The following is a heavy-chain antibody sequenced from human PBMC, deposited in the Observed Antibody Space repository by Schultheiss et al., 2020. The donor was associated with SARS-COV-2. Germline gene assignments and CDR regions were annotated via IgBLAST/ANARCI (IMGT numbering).Heavy chain of an antibody. CDR1: GFTFSSYG. D-gene: IGHD5-18*01. V-gene: IGHV3-30*03. CDR2: ISYDGSNK. J-gene: IGHJ6*02. Sequence: GGSLRLSCAASGFTFSSYGMHWVRQAPGKGLEWVAVISYDGSNKYYADSVKGRFTISRDNSKNTLYLQMNSLRAEDTAVYYCARDRYEGIGRILYYYYGMDVWGQGTTVTVSS. CDR3: ARDRYEGIGRILYYYYGMDV.